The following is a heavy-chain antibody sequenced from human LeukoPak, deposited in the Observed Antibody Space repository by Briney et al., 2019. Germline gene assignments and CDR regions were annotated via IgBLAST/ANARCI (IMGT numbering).Heavy chain of an antibody. Sequence: ASVKVSCKASGYTFTSHGISWVRQAPGQGLEWMGWISAYNGNTNYAQKLQGRVTMTTDTSTSTAYMELRSLRSDDTAVYYCARDLDDILTGYQDAFDIWGQGTMVTVSS. J-gene: IGHJ3*02. CDR1: GYTFTSHG. D-gene: IGHD3-9*01. CDR2: ISAYNGNT. V-gene: IGHV1-18*04. CDR3: ARDLDDILTGYQDAFDI.